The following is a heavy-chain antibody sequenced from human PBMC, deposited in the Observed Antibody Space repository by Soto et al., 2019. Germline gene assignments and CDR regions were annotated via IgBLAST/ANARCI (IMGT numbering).Heavy chain of an antibody. CDR2: ILYDGSNK. D-gene: IGHD2-2*01. CDR1: GFTFSNYG. J-gene: IGHJ6*02. V-gene: IGHV3-30*18. Sequence: GGSLRLSCAASGFTFSNYGMHWVRQTPGKGLEWVALILYDGSNKYYADSVKGRFTISRDNSKNTLYLQVSSLRAEDTAVYYCAKSRDAYNFYFYYGMDVWSQGTTVTVSS. CDR3: AKSRDAYNFYFYYGMDV.